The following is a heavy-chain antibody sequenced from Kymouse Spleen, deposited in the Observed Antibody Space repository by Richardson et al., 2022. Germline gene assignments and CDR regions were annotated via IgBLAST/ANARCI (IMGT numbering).Heavy chain of an antibody. CDR3: AGYCSSTSCYLNWFDP. V-gene: IGHV3-21*03. CDR1: GFTFSSYS. J-gene: IGHJ5*02. D-gene: IGHD2-2*02. Sequence: EVQLVESGGGLVKPGGSLRLSCAASGFTFSSYSMNWVRQAPGKGLEWVSSISSSSSYIYYADSVKGRFTISRDNAKNSLYLQMNSLRAEDTAVYYCAGYCSSTSCYLNWFDPWGQGTLVTVSS. CDR2: ISSSSSYI.